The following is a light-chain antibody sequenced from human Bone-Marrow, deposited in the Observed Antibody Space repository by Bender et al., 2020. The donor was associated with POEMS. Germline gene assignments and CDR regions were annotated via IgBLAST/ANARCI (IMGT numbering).Light chain of an antibody. V-gene: IGLV2-23*01. CDR2: EGN. J-gene: IGLJ3*02. CDR3: CSAARNSWV. Sequence: QAALTQPASVSGSPGQSIIISCTGTSRDVGGYNLVSWYQHHPDKAPKLLIYEGNKRPSGFSNRFSGSKSGNSASLTISGLQAEDEGDYYCCSAARNSWVFGGETKLTVL. CDR1: SRDVGGYNL.